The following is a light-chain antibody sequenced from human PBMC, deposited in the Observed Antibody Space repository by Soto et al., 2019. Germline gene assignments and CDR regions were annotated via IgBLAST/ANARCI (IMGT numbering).Light chain of an antibody. V-gene: IGKV1-12*01. Sequence: DIQMPQSPSSVSASVGDRVTITCRARQGISNWLAWYQQTPGKAPKLLIYAASSLQSGAPSRFSGSGSGTDFTLTISSLQPEDFATYACQQGNSFPVTFGQGTRLEIK. CDR3: QQGNSFPVT. CDR2: AAS. CDR1: QGISNW. J-gene: IGKJ5*01.